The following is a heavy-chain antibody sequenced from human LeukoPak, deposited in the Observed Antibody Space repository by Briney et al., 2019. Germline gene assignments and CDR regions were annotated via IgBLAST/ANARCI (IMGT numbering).Heavy chain of an antibody. CDR1: GFTFSSYS. CDR3: ASYGDYNDAFNI. D-gene: IGHD4-17*01. CDR2: ISSSSSYI. Sequence: GGSLRLSCAASGFTFSSYSMNWVRQAPGKGLEWVSSISSSSSYIYYADSVKGRFTISRDNAKNSLYLQMNSLRAEATAVCYCASYGDYNDAFNIWGQGTMVTVSS. V-gene: IGHV3-21*01. J-gene: IGHJ3*02.